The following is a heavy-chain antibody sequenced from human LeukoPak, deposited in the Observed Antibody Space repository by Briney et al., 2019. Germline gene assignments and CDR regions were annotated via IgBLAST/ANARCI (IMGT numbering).Heavy chain of an antibody. CDR3: AKIGFGELSFDY. CDR1: GFTFSSYA. Sequence: GGSLRLSCAASGFTFSSYAMSWVRQAPGKGLEWVSAISGSGGSTYYADSVKGRFTISRDNSKNTLYLQMNSLSAEDTAVYYCAKIGFGELSFDYWGQGTLVTVSS. D-gene: IGHD3-10*01. CDR2: ISGSGGST. J-gene: IGHJ4*02. V-gene: IGHV3-23*01.